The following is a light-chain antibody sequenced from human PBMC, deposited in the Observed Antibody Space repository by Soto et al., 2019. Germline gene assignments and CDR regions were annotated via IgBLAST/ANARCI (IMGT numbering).Light chain of an antibody. Sequence: DIRMTQSPSPLSASVGDRVTITCRASQSISSYLNWYQQKPGKAPKLPIYAASSLQSGVPSRFSGSGSGTDFTLTISSLQPEDFATYYCQQSYSTPRTFGQGTKVDIK. CDR2: AAS. J-gene: IGKJ1*01. CDR1: QSISSY. V-gene: IGKV1-39*01. CDR3: QQSYSTPRT.